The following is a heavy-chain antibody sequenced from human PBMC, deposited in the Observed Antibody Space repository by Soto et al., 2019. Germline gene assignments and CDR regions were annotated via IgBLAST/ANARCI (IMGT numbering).Heavy chain of an antibody. CDR2: IYWNGDA. Sequence: SGPTLVNPTQTLTLTCTFSGFSLSTSGVGVGWIRQPPGKALEWLALIYWNGDARYSPSLRSRLTLTKDTSKNQVVLTMTNMAPVDTATYYCAHRPWGSIKYAGRMDVWGQGTTVTVSS. CDR1: GFSLSTSGVG. J-gene: IGHJ6*02. CDR3: AHRPWGSIKYAGRMDV. V-gene: IGHV2-5*01. D-gene: IGHD3-16*01.